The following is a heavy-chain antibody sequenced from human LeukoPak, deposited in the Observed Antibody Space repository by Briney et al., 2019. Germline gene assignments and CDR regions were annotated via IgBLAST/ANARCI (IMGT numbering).Heavy chain of an antibody. CDR3: ARDPYGGIGVFDP. CDR1: GFTFDDYA. V-gene: IGHV3-20*04. CDR2: INWNGDRT. Sequence: GGSLRLSCAASGFTFDDYAMSWVRQVPGKGLEWVSGINWNGDRTQYIDSVKGRFTMSRDNAKNSLYLQMTSLRAEDTALYYCARDPYGGIGVFDPWGQGTLVTVSS. J-gene: IGHJ5*02. D-gene: IGHD4-23*01.